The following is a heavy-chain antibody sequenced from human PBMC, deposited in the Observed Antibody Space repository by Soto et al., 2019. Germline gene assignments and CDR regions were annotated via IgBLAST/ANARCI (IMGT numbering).Heavy chain of an antibody. CDR1: EFIFSSYA. J-gene: IGHJ4*02. CDR2: ISFDGNII. V-gene: IGHV3-30-3*01. D-gene: IGHD3-9*01. CDR3: ARTFDTITYYFDY. Sequence: QVHLVESGGGVAQPGGSLRLSCAASEFIFSSYAMHWIRQAPGKGLEWLAVISFDGNIIQYADSVKGRFIISRDNSKNTLYLQMNSLRGDDTAVYYCARTFDTITYYFDYWGQGPLVTVSS.